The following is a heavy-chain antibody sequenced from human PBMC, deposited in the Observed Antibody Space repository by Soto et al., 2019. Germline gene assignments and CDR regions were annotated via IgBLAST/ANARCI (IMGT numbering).Heavy chain of an antibody. V-gene: IGHV3-33*01. CDR1: GFTFSSYG. J-gene: IGHJ5*02. Sequence: ESGGGVVQPGRSLRLSCAAAGFTFSSYGMHWVRQAPGKGLEGVAVIWYDGSNKYYADSVKGRFTISRDNSKNTLYLQMNSLRAEDTAVYYCARSALEWLIRGNWFDPWGQGTLVTVSS. CDR2: IWYDGSNK. D-gene: IGHD3-3*01. CDR3: ARSALEWLIRGNWFDP.